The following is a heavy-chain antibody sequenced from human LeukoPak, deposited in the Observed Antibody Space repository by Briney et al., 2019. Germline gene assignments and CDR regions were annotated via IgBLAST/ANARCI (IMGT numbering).Heavy chain of an antibody. CDR3: ARDAPGNTALDY. CDR2: INSDGSST. D-gene: IGHD5-18*01. V-gene: IGHV3-74*01. J-gene: IGHJ4*02. Sequence: GGSLRLSCAASGFTFSNYWMHWVRQTPGKGLVWVSRINSDGSSTDYADSVKGRFTISRDNAKNTLYLQMNSLRAEDTAVYYCARDAPGNTALDYWGQGTLVTVSS. CDR1: GFTFSNYW.